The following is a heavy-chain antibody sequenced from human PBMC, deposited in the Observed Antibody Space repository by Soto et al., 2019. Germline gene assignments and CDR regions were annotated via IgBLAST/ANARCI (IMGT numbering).Heavy chain of an antibody. Sequence: EVQLVESGGGFIYPGGSLRLSCAASGLTISNAWMNWVRQAPGKGLEWVGRINTNTEGGTTDYAAAVKGRFTVSRDDSKNTLYLQMNSLKTEDTAVYYCTTGSVEGVWGQGTTVTVPS. J-gene: IGHJ6*02. CDR2: INTNTEGGTT. CDR3: TTGSVEGV. CDR1: GLTISNAW. D-gene: IGHD2-15*01. V-gene: IGHV3-15*07.